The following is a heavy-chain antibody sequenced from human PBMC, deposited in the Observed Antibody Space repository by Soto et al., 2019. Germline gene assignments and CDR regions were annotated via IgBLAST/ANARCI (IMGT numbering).Heavy chain of an antibody. CDR1: GFTVSSKY. CDR3: ARDDCLCDGGRCYGVPLDL. Sequence: EVHLVESGGGLVQPGGSLRLSCAASGFTVSSKYMSWVRQAPGKGLEWVSLIQSGGPTYYADSVKGRFTISRDTSENTLALQMDRLRGEDTAVYFCARDDCLCDGGRCYGVPLDLWGQGTTVTVSS. CDR2: IQSGGPT. D-gene: IGHD2-15*01. V-gene: IGHV3-66*01. J-gene: IGHJ6*02.